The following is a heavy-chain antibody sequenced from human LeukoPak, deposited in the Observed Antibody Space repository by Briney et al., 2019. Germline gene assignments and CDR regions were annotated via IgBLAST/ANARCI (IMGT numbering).Heavy chain of an antibody. CDR3: ARRRIAAADL. CDR1: GYSISSGYY. D-gene: IGHD6-13*01. CDR2: IYHSGST. Sequence: SETLSLTCAVSGYSISSGYYWGWIRQPPGKGLEWIGSIYHSGSTYYNPSLKSRVTISVDMSKNQFSLKLSSVTAADTAVYYCARRRIAAADLWGQGTLVTVSS. V-gene: IGHV4-38-2*01. J-gene: IGHJ5*02.